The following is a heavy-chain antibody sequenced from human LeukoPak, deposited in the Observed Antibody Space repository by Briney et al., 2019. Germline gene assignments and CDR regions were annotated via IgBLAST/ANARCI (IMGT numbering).Heavy chain of an antibody. CDR3: AKDIGPIVGATWGVDY. CDR1: GFAFSSYA. J-gene: IGHJ4*02. CDR2: ISGSGGST. D-gene: IGHD1-26*01. Sequence: PGGSLRLSCAASGFAFSSYAMSWVRQAPGKGLEWVSAISGSGGSTYYADSVKGRFTISRDNSKNTLYLQMNSLRAEDTAVYYCAKDIGPIVGATWGVDYWGQGTLVTVSS. V-gene: IGHV3-23*01.